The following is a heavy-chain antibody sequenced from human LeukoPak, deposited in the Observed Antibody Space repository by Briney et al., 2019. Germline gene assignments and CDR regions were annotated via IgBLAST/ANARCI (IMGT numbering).Heavy chain of an antibody. D-gene: IGHD3-10*01. CDR2: IYYSGST. CDR1: GVFISSGGYY. Sequence: KTSETLSLTCTVSGVFISSGGYYWTWIRQPSGKGLECIGYIYYSGSTYYNPSLKSRISMSLDTSKNQFSLKLSSVTAADTAMYYCARGPAGSYFHVPDYWGQGTLVTVSS. V-gene: IGHV4-31*03. CDR3: ARGPAGSYFHVPDY. J-gene: IGHJ4*02.